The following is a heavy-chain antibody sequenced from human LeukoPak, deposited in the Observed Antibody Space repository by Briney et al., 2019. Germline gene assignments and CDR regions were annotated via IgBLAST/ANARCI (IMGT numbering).Heavy chain of an antibody. J-gene: IGHJ4*02. D-gene: IGHD4-11*01. V-gene: IGHV3-74*01. CDR1: GFTFSNYW. Sequence: QPGGSLRLSCAASGFTFSNYWMHWVRQAPGKGLVWVSRITTDGSGTSYADSVKGRFTISRDNAKNTLYLQMNSLRAEDTAVYYCARVNSNYDYFDYWGQGTLVTVSS. CDR2: ITTDGSGT. CDR3: ARVNSNYDYFDY.